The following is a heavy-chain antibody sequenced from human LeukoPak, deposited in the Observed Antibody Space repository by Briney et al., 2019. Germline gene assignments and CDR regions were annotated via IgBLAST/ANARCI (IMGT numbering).Heavy chain of an antibody. CDR2: IIPIFGTA. CDR3: ARWYISSPGQEYFQH. J-gene: IGHJ1*01. CDR1: GGTFSSYA. Sequence: ASVKVSCKASGGTFSSYAISWVRQAPGQGLEWMGGIIPIFGTANYAQKFQGRVTITTDESTSTAYMELSSLRSEDTAVYYCARWYISSPGQEYFQHWGQGTLVTVSS. V-gene: IGHV1-69*05. D-gene: IGHD6-6*01.